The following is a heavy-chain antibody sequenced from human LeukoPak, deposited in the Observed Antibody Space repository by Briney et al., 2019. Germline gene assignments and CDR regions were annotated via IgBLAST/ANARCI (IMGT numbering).Heavy chain of an antibody. D-gene: IGHD2-15*01. CDR3: AKLSAVVMVVATVDY. J-gene: IGHJ4*02. CDR1: GFTLTRYS. CDR2: ISGSGGST. V-gene: IGHV3-23*01. Sequence: PGGSLRLSLAASGFTLTRYSMALGRPAPGKGLEWVSAISGSGGSTYYADSVKGRFTISRDNSKNTLYLQMNSLRAEDTAVYYCAKLSAVVMVVATVDYWGQGTLVTVSS.